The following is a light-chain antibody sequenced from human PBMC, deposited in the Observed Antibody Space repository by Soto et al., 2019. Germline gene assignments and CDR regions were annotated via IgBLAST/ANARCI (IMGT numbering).Light chain of an antibody. CDR2: AAS. CDR3: QQYGSSTRT. Sequence: DIQMTQSPSSLSASVGDRVTITCRASQSISSYLNWYQQKPGKAPKLLIYAASSRATGIPDRFSGSGSGTDFTLTISRLEPEDFAVYYCQQYGSSTRTFGQGTKVEIK. J-gene: IGKJ1*01. V-gene: IGKV1-39*01. CDR1: QSISSY.